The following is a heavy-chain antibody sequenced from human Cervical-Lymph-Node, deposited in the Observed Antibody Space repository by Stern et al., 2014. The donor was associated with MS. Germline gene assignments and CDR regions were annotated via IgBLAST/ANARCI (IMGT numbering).Heavy chain of an antibody. V-gene: IGHV1-69*09. Sequence: QVQLVQSGAEVKKPGSSVKVSCKASGGTFSSYTISWVRQAPGQGLEWMGRIIPILGIANYAQKFQGRVTITADKSTSTAYMELSSLRSEDTAVYYCARETQHSSSSGMDVWGQGTTVTVSS. J-gene: IGHJ6*02. CDR1: GGTFSSYT. CDR2: IIPILGIA. CDR3: ARETQHSSSSGMDV. D-gene: IGHD6-13*01.